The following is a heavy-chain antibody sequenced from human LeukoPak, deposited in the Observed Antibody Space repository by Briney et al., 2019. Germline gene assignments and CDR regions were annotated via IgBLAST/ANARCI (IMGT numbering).Heavy chain of an antibody. Sequence: GGSLRLSCAASGFTFSDHYMHWVRQAPGKGLEWVSYITSTTSHVYYTASVKGRFTISRDNSKNSVYQQMNSLRAEDTAVYYCARERYSRKDNDALDLWGQGTMVTVSA. CDR1: GFTFSDHY. CDR2: ITSTTSHV. V-gene: IGHV3-69-1*01. D-gene: IGHD1-26*01. J-gene: IGHJ3*01. CDR3: ARERYSRKDNDALDL.